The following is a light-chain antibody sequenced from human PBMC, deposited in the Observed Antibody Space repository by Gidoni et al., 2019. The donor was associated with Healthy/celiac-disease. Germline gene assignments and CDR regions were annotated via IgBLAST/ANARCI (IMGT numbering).Light chain of an antibody. V-gene: IGKV4-1*01. J-gene: IGKJ2*01. CDR3: QQYYSTPYT. CDR1: KSVLYSSNNKNY. CDR2: WAA. Sequence: DIVTTQSPHSLAVSLGERATINCKSSKSVLYSSNNKNYLAWYQKKPGQPPKLLIYWAATREYGVPDRFSGSGSGTDFTLTISSLQDEDVVVYYCQQYYSTPYTFGQGTKLEIK.